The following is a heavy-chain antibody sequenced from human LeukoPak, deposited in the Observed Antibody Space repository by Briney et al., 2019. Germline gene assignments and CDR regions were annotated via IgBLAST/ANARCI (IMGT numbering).Heavy chain of an antibody. V-gene: IGHV3-21*01. CDR1: GFTFSSYD. J-gene: IGHJ4*02. CDR3: ARDGYSGYDSDNDY. CDR2: ISSSSTFI. D-gene: IGHD5-12*01. Sequence: PGGSLRRSCAASGFTFSSYDMNWVRQAPGKGLEWVSSISSSSTFIYYAHSVKGRFTISRDNAKNSLYLQMDSLRAEDTAVYYCARDGYSGYDSDNDYWGQGTLVTVSS.